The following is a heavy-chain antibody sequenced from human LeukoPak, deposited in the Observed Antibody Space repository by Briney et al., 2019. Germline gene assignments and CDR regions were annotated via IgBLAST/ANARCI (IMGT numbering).Heavy chain of an antibody. V-gene: IGHV3-21*01. J-gene: IGHJ4*02. CDR1: GFTFSSYS. Sequence: PGGSLRLSCAASGFTFSSYSMNWVRQAPGKGLEWVSSISSSSSYIYYADSVKGRFTISRDNSENTLDLQMNSLRAEDTAVYYCAAKGNGYTGIYVFAQWGQGTLVTVSP. D-gene: IGHD1-26*01. CDR3: AAKGNGYTGIYVFAQ. CDR2: ISSSSSYI.